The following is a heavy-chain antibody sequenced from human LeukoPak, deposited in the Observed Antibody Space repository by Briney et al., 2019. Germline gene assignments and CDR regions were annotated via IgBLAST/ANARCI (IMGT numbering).Heavy chain of an antibody. CDR1: GDSVSSNSAA. CDR2: TYYGSKWYY. D-gene: IGHD6-19*01. Sequence: SQTLSLTCAISGDSVSSNSAAWNWIRQSPSRGLEWLGRTYYGSKWYYDYAVAAKSRITINPDTSKNQFSLQLNSVTPEDTAVYYCARVVVAPVAGISYYYYGMDVWGQGTTVTVSS. V-gene: IGHV6-1*01. CDR3: ARVVVAPVAGISYYYYGMDV. J-gene: IGHJ6*02.